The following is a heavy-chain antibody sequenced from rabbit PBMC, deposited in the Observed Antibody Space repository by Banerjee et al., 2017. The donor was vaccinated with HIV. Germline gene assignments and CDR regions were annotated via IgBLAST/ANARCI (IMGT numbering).Heavy chain of an antibody. CDR3: ARGLLIGDL. V-gene: IGHV1S45*01. D-gene: IGHD4-2*01. Sequence: QEQLEESGGDLVKPEGSLTLTCTASGFSFSSSYYMCWVRQAPGKGLEWIACIYSGSSGRPYYASWAKGRFTISKASSTTVTLQMTSLTAADTATYFCARGLLIGDLWGPGTLVTVS. CDR2: IYSGSSGRP. J-gene: IGHJ4*01. CDR1: GFSFSSSYY.